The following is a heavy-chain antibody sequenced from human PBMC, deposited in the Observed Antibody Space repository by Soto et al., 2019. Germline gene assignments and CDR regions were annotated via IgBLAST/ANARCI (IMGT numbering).Heavy chain of an antibody. D-gene: IGHD6-25*01. V-gene: IGHV3-23*01. J-gene: IGHJ4*02. CDR1: GFTFGSYA. CDR3: SSLFASAYSPRPFDF. Sequence: PGGSLRLSCAASGFTFGSYAMSWVRQAAGKGLEWFSAISGSGDSTSYDASLSGRFTTSTDNANNTLYLQMNSLSAEDTAVYYCSSLFASAYSPRPFDFWGQGTQVTVSS. CDR2: ISGSGDST.